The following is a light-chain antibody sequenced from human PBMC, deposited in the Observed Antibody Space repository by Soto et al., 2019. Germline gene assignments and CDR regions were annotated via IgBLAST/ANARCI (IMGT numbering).Light chain of an antibody. J-gene: IGLJ1*01. Sequence: QSALTQPPSASGSPGQSVTISCTGTSSDVGGYKYVSGYQQYPGKAPKLMIYAVNKRPSGVPDRFSGSKSGNTASLTVSGLQAEDEADYYCSSYAGSNNYVFGTGTKV. V-gene: IGLV2-8*01. CDR2: AVN. CDR1: SSDVGGYKY. CDR3: SSYAGSNNYV.